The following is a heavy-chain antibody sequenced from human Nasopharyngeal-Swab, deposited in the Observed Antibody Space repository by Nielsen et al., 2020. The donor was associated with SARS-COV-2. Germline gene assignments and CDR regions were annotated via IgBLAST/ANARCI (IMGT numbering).Heavy chain of an antibody. CDR1: GFTFSDYY. D-gene: IGHD3-22*01. CDR2: ISSSGSTI. Sequence: GRFLRLSCAASGFTFSDYYLSWIRQAPGKGLEWVSYISSSGSTIYYADSVKGRFTISRDNAKNSLYLQMNSLRAEDTAVYYCAREPVYDSSGYALGYWGQGTLVTVSS. CDR3: AREPVYDSSGYALGY. J-gene: IGHJ4*02. V-gene: IGHV3-11*04.